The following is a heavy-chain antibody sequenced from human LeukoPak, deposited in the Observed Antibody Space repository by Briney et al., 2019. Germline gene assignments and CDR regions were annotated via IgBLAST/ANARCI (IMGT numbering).Heavy chain of an antibody. D-gene: IGHD6-13*01. J-gene: IGHJ2*01. Sequence: GGSLRLSCAASGFTFSSYAMSWVRQAPGKGLEWVSLISGSGDKTYYADSVKGRFTISRDNSKNTLYLQMNSLRAEDTAVYYCAKGSSTYSITSYWYFDLWGRGTLVTVSS. CDR3: AKGSSTYSITSYWYFDL. CDR2: ISGSGDKT. CDR1: GFTFSSYA. V-gene: IGHV3-23*01.